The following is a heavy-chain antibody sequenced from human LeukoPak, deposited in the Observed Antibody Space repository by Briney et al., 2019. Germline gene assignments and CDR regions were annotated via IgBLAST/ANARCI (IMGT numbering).Heavy chain of an antibody. J-gene: IGHJ6*03. CDR2: ISGSGGNT. D-gene: IGHD2-2*01. V-gene: IGHV3-23*01. Sequence: GGSLRLSCAASGFTYSNYAMNWVRQAPGKGLEWVSSISGSGGNTHYADSVKGRFTISRDNSKNTLYLQMNSLRAEDTAVYYCAKGYCSSTSCYADYMDVWGKGTTVTISS. CDR1: GFTYSNYA. CDR3: AKGYCSSTSCYADYMDV.